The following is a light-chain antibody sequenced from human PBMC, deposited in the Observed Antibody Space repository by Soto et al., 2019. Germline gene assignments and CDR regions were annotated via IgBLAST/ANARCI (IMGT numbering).Light chain of an antibody. CDR1: SSDVGGYHY. Sequence: QSVLAQPASVSGSPGQSSTISCTGPSSDVGGYHYVSWYQHRPGRVPKLIIYEVTNRASGVTNRFSASKSGNTASLTISGLLADDEADYYCTSYTSSGTLVFGVATKLT. V-gene: IGLV2-14*01. J-gene: IGLJ3*02. CDR2: EVT. CDR3: TSYTSSGTLV.